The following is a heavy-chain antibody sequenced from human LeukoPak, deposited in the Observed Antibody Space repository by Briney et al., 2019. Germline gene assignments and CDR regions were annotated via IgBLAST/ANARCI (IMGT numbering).Heavy chain of an antibody. CDR1: EFSFSDSG. D-gene: IGHD3-10*01. CDR3: ARSAILRGAPPGY. V-gene: IGHV3-30*03. Sequence: GGSLRLSCAASEFSFSDSGMHWVRQAPGKGLEWVAVISYDGSGKYYADSVKGRFTISRDNSKQTLYLQMNSLRAEDTAVYSCARSAILRGAPPGYWGQGTLVTVSS. CDR2: ISYDGSGK. J-gene: IGHJ4*02.